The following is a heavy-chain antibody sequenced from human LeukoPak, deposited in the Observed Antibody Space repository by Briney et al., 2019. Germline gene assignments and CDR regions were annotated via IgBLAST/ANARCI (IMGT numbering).Heavy chain of an antibody. D-gene: IGHD2-21*02. Sequence: GGSLRLSCAASGFTFSSYGMHRVRQAPGKGLEWVAVIWYDGSNKYYADSVKGRFTISRDNSKNTLYLQMNSLRAEDTAVYYCAKGGLSGDWGYFDYWGQGTLVTVSS. CDR2: IWYDGSNK. J-gene: IGHJ4*02. CDR3: AKGGLSGDWGYFDY. V-gene: IGHV3-33*06. CDR1: GFTFSSYG.